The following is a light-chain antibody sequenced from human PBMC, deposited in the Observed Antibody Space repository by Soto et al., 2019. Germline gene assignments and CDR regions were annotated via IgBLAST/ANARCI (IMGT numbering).Light chain of an antibody. CDR3: AAWDDSLNVLV. Sequence: QLVLTQPPSASGTPGQRVTISCSGSSSNIGSNTVNWYQQLPGTAPKLLIYRNNQRPSGVPDRFSGSKSGTSGSLAISGLQSEDEADYYCAAWDDSLNVLVFGGGTKLTVL. V-gene: IGLV1-44*01. CDR2: RNN. CDR1: SSNIGSNT. J-gene: IGLJ2*01.